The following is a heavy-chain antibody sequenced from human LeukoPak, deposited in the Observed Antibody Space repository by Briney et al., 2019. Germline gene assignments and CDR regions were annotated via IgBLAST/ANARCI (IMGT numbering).Heavy chain of an antibody. Sequence: GGSLRLSCAASGFTFSSYSMNWVRQAPGKGLEWVSSISSSSSYIYYADSVKGRFTISRDNAKNSLYLQMNSLRAEDTAVYYCARCAAWAPGAFDIWGQGTMVTVSS. CDR3: ARCAAWAPGAFDI. J-gene: IGHJ3*02. V-gene: IGHV3-21*01. CDR1: GFTFSSYS. CDR2: ISSSSSYI. D-gene: IGHD6-13*01.